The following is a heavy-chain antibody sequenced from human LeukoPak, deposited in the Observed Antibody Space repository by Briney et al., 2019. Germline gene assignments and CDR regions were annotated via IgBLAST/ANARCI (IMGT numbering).Heavy chain of an antibody. D-gene: IGHD3-10*01. J-gene: IGHJ3*02. CDR2: FDPEDGET. Sequence: ASVKVSCKVSGYTLTELSMHWVRQAPGKGLEWMGGFDPEDGETIYAQKFQGRVTMTEDTSTDTAYMELSSLRSEDTAVYYCSLLWFGETLGDIWGQGTMVTVSS. CDR1: GYTLTELS. V-gene: IGHV1-24*01. CDR3: SLLWFGETLGDI.